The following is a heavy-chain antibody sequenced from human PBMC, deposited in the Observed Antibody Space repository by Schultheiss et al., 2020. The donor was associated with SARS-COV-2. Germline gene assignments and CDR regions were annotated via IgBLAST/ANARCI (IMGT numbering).Heavy chain of an antibody. CDR3: ARGGQSRFSYFFDY. D-gene: IGHD3-10*01. CDR2: INSDGSST. V-gene: IGHV3-74*01. Sequence: SCAASGFTFSSYWMSWVRQAPGKGLEWVSRINSDGSSTSYADSVKGRFTISRDNAKNTLYLQMNSLRAEDTAVYYCARGGQSRFSYFFDYWGQGTLVTVSA. CDR1: GFTFSSYW. J-gene: IGHJ4*02.